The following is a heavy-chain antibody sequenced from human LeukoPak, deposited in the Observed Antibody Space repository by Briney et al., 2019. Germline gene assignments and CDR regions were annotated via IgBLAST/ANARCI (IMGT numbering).Heavy chain of an antibody. V-gene: IGHV4-39*07. CDR2: IYYSGST. D-gene: IGHD3-22*01. Sequence: SETLSLTCTVSGGSISSSSYHWGWIRQPPGKGLEWIGSIYYSGSTYYNPSLKSRVTISVDTSKNQFSLKLSSVTAADTAVYYCARGPYDSSRDWGQGTLVTVSS. CDR1: GGSISSSSYH. CDR3: ARGPYDSSRD. J-gene: IGHJ4*02.